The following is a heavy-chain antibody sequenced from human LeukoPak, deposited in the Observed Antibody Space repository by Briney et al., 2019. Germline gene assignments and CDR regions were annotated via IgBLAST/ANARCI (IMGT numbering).Heavy chain of an antibody. CDR1: GGSISSGGYS. CDR2: IYHSGST. D-gene: IGHD6-13*01. CDR3: ARGGIAAAHFDP. V-gene: IGHV4-30-2*01. Sequence: SETLSLTCAVSGGSISSGGYSWSWIRQPPGKGLEWIGYIYHSGSTYYSPSLKSRVTISVDTSKNQFSLKLSSVTAADTAVYYCARGGIAAAHFDPWGQGTLVTVSS. J-gene: IGHJ5*02.